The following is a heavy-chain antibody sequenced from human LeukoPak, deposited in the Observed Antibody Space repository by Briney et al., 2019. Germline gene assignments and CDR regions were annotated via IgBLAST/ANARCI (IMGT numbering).Heavy chain of an antibody. CDR3: ARVSDGPPALSYYMDV. CDR1: GYTFTSYD. CDR2: MNPNSGNT. Sequence: ASVKVSCKASGYTFTSYDINWVRQATGQGLEWMGWMNPNSGNTGYAQKFQGRVTMTRNTSISTAYMELSSLRSEDTAVYYCARVSDGPPALSYYMDVWGKGTTVTISS. J-gene: IGHJ6*03. V-gene: IGHV1-8*01.